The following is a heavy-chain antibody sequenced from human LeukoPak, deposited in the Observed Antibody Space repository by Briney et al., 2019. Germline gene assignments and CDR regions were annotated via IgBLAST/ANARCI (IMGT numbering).Heavy chain of an antibody. CDR2: IRSKAYGGTT. CDR1: GFTFGDYA. D-gene: IGHD6-19*01. V-gene: IGHV3-49*03. Sequence: GGSLRLSCTASGFTFGDYAMSWFRQAPGKGLEWVGFIRSKAYGGTTEYAASVKGRFTISRDDSKSIAYLQMNSLKTEDTAVYYCTRPAYSSGWYVGGWFGPWGQGTLVTVS. J-gene: IGHJ5*02. CDR3: TRPAYSSGWYVGGWFGP.